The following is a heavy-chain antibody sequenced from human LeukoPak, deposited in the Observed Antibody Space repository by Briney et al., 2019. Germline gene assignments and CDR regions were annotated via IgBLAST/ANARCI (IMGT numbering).Heavy chain of an antibody. D-gene: IGHD2/OR15-2a*01. CDR1: GFTFSSYG. J-gene: IGHJ6*03. CDR2: IRYDGSNK. Sequence: GGSLRLSCAASGFTFSSYGMHWVRQAPGKGLEWVAFIRYDGSNKYYADSVKGRFTISRDNSKNTLYLQMNSLRAEDTAVYYCAKDYFRGFPPQNYYYYYYMDVWGKGTTVTVSS. CDR3: AKDYFRGFPPQNYYYYYYMDV. V-gene: IGHV3-30*02.